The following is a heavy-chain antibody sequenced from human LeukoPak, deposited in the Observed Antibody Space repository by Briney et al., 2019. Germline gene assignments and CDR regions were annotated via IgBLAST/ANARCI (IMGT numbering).Heavy chain of an antibody. J-gene: IGHJ5*02. CDR2: IYHSGST. V-gene: IGHV4-38-2*02. CDR3: AREGDCSGGSCYSRALDWFDP. D-gene: IGHD2-15*01. CDR1: GYSISSGYY. Sequence: SGTLSLTCAVSGYSISSGYYWGWIRQPPGKGLEWIGSIYHSGSTYYNTSLKSRVTISVDTSKNQFSLKLSSVTAADTAVYYCAREGDCSGGSCYSRALDWFDPWGQGTLVTVSS.